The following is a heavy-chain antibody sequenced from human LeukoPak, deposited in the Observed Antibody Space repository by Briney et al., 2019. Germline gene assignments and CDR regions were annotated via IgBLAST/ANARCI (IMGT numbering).Heavy chain of an antibody. Sequence: ASVKVSCKASGYTFTSYYMHWVRQAPGQGLEWMGIINPSGGGTSYAQKFQGRVTMTRDTSTSTVYMELSSLRSEDTAVYYCARDYGAYADFDYWGQGTLVTVSS. CDR2: INPSGGGT. CDR3: ARDYGAYADFDY. J-gene: IGHJ4*02. D-gene: IGHD4-17*01. V-gene: IGHV1-46*01. CDR1: GYTFTSYY.